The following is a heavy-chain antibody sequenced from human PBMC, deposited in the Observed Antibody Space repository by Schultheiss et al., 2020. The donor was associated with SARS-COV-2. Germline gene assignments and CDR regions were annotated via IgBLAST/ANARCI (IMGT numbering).Heavy chain of an antibody. V-gene: IGHV4-59*08. J-gene: IGHJ4*02. CDR1: GGSISSYY. Sequence: SETLSLTCTVSGGSISSYYWSWIRQPTGKGLEWIGYIYYSGSTNYNPSLKSRVTMSVDTSKNQFSLKLSSVTAADTAVYYCARGDGYSPWGYWGQGTLVTVSS. CDR3: ARGDGYSPWGY. D-gene: IGHD5-24*01. CDR2: IYYSGST.